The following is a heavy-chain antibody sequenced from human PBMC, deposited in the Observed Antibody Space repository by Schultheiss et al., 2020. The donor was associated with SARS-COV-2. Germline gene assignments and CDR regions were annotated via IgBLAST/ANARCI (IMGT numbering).Heavy chain of an antibody. J-gene: IGHJ4*02. CDR2: INHSGST. V-gene: IGHV4-59*01. Sequence: SETLSLTCTVSGGSISSYYWSWIRQPPGKGLEWIGEINHSGSTNYNPSLKSRVTISVDTSKNQFSLKLSSVTAADTAVYYCARENLGSGWYYFDYWGQGTLVTVSS. D-gene: IGHD6-19*01. CDR1: GGSISSYY. CDR3: ARENLGSGWYYFDY.